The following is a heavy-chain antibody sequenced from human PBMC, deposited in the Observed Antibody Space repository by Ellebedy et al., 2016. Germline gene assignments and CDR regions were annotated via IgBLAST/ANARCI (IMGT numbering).Heavy chain of an antibody. V-gene: IGHV6-1*01. D-gene: IGHD6-19*01. CDR1: GDSVSSNSAA. CDR3: ARDDWAHSSGWYGPGSFDY. Sequence: SQTLSLTCAISGDSVSSNSAAWNWIRQSPSRGLEWLGRTYYRSKWYNDYAVSVKSRITINPDTSKNQFSLQLNSVTPEDTAVYYCARDDWAHSSGWYGPGSFDYWGQGTLVTVSS. CDR2: TYYRSKWYN. J-gene: IGHJ4*02.